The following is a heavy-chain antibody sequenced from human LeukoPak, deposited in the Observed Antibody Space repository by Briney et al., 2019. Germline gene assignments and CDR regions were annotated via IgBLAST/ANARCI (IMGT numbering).Heavy chain of an antibody. CDR3: ARVVVPAGPFDP. CDR1: GGSFSGYY. V-gene: IGHV4-34*01. Sequence: SETLSLTCAVYGGSFSGYYWSWIRQPPGRGLEWIGEINHSGSTNYNPSLKSRVTISVDTSKNQFSLKLSSATAADTAVYYCARVVVPAGPFDPWGQGTLVTVSS. CDR2: INHSGST. J-gene: IGHJ5*02. D-gene: IGHD2-2*01.